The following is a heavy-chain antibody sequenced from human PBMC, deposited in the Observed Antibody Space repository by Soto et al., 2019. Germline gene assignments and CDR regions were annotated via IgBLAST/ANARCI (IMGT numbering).Heavy chain of an antibody. V-gene: IGHV1-3*01. J-gene: IGHJ6*02. CDR1: GYTFTSYA. CDR3: ATDYAGYYYGMDV. D-gene: IGHD2-2*01. CDR2: INAGNGNT. Sequence: ASVKVSCKASGYTFTSYAMHWVRQAPGKRLEWMGWINAGNGNTKYAQKFQGRVTMTRDTSTDTAYMELSSLRSEDTAVYYCATDYAGYYYGMDVWGQGTTVTVSS.